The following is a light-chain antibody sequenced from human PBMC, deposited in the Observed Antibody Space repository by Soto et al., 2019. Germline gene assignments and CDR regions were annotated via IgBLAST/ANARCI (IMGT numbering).Light chain of an antibody. CDR3: SSYTSSSTLNWV. J-gene: IGLJ3*02. CDR2: EVS. V-gene: IGLV2-8*01. Sequence: QSALTQPPSASGSPGQSVTISCTGTSSDVGKYDYVSWFQHHPGKAPKLIIYEVSKRPSGVPDRFSGSKSGNTASLTISGLQAEDEADYYCSSYTSSSTLNWVFGGGTQLTVL. CDR1: SSDVGKYDY.